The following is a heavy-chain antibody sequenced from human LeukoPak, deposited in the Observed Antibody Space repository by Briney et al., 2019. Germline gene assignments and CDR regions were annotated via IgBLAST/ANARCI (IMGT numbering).Heavy chain of an antibody. CDR2: ISSDERTT. V-gene: IGHV3-30*18. D-gene: IGHD3-16*01. J-gene: IGHJ1*01. CDR1: GFTFSNYG. Sequence: PGRSLRLSCVASGFTFSNYGMHWARQAPGKGLEWVAVISSDERTTYYADSVKGRFTISRDLSKSTLYLQMDSLTGEDTAVYYWAQEKAQADPFNAWVPGTPVTVSS. CDR3: AQEKAQADPFNA.